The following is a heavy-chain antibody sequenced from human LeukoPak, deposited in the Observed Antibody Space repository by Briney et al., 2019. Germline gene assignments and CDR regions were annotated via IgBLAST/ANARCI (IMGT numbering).Heavy chain of an antibody. CDR3: ARGAGDSSGWFNYYYYYMDV. CDR2: INPNSGGT. Sequence: ASVKVSCKASGYTFTGYYMHWVRQAPGQGLEWMGWINPNSGGTNYAQKFQGRVTITRNTSISTAYMELSSLRSEDTAVYYCARGAGDSSGWFNYYYYYMDVWGKGTTVTVSS. V-gene: IGHV1-2*02. J-gene: IGHJ6*03. D-gene: IGHD6-19*01. CDR1: GYTFTGYY.